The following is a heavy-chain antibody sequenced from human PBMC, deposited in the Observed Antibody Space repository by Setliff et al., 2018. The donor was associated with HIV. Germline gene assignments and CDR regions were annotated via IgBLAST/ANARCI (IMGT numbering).Heavy chain of an antibody. Sequence: PSETLSLTCAVYSKSFSNSYWTWIRQPSGKGLEWIGEVNHIGGTNYNPSLKSRVSMSVDTSKSQFSLNLTSVTAADTAVYYCARGRDDAWELSDRWGQGTLVTVSS. CDR2: VNHIGGT. D-gene: IGHD1-26*01. CDR3: ARGRDDAWELSDR. J-gene: IGHJ4*02. V-gene: IGHV4-34*01. CDR1: SKSFSNSY.